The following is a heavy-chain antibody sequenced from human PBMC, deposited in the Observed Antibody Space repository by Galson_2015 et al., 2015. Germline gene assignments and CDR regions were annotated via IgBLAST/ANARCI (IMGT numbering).Heavy chain of an antibody. CDR2: ISGSGGST. CDR3: ARGFRGSYYNRFDP. D-gene: IGHD1-26*01. Sequence: SLRLSCAASGFTFSSYAMSWVRQAPGKGLEWVSAISGSGGSTYYADSMKGRFTISRDNSKNTLYLQMNSLRAEDTAVYYCARGFRGSYYNRFDPWGQGTLVTVSS. CDR1: GFTFSSYA. J-gene: IGHJ5*02. V-gene: IGHV3-23*01.